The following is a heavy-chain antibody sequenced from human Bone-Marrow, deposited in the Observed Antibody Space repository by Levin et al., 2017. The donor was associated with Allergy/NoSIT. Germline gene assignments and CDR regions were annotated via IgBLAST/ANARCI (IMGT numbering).Heavy chain of an antibody. V-gene: IGHV3-48*03. CDR1: GFTFRTFE. D-gene: IGHD6-6*01. CDR3: TRDVPSAH. CDR2: LSKDGGEE. J-gene: IGHJ4*02. Sequence: GGSLRLSCAASGFTFRTFEMNWVRQAPGKGLEWVSFLSKDGGEEYYAESVEGRFTISRDNAKNSLYLQMNSLRVDDTAIYYCTRDVPSAHWGQGTLVTVS.